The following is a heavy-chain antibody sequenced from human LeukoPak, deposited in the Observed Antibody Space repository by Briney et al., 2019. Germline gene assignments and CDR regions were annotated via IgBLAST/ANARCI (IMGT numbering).Heavy chain of an antibody. CDR3: ARGGKATVVTM. Sequence: SETLSLTCIVSGGFINSYYWSWIRQPAGKGREWIGRIYSSGSTNYNPSLKSRVSMSVDTSKNQFSLKLTSVTAADTAVYYCARGGKATVVTMWGQGILVTVSS. V-gene: IGHV4-4*07. J-gene: IGHJ4*02. CDR1: GGFINSYY. D-gene: IGHD4-23*01. CDR2: IYSSGST.